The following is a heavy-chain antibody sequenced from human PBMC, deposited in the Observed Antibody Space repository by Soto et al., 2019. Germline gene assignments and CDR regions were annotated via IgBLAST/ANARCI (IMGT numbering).Heavy chain of an antibody. V-gene: IGHV3-30-3*01. J-gene: IGHJ4*02. CDR2: ISSDGSHK. D-gene: IGHD1-26*01. CDR1: GFTVSAYT. CDR3: ARWEQPLFDY. Sequence: QVQLVESGGGVVQPGRSLRLSCAASGFTVSAYTMHWVRQAPGKGLEWVAVISSDGSHKCYADSLKGRFTISRDNSTNTLYLQMNSLRAEDTAVYYCARWEQPLFDYWGQGTLVTVSS.